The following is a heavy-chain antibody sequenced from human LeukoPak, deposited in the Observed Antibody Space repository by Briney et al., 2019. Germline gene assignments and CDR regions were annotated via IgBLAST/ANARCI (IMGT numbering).Heavy chain of an antibody. D-gene: IGHD1-1*01. V-gene: IGHV1-8*01. CDR3: ARVASLSVPHYYYYMDV. J-gene: IGHJ6*03. CDR2: MNPNSGNT. Sequence: ASVKVSCKASGYTFTSYDINWVRQATGQGLEWMGWMNPNSGNTGYAQKFQGRVTITADESTSTAYMELSSLRSEDTAVYYCARVASLSVPHYYYYMDVWGKGTTVTISS. CDR1: GYTFTSYD.